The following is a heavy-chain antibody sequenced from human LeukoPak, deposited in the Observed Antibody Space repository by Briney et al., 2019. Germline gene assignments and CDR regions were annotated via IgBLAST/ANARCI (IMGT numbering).Heavy chain of an antibody. CDR2: INPNSDVT. CDR3: AREYYYESSDYYVVLSGAFDI. D-gene: IGHD3-22*01. CDR1: GYTFISYA. V-gene: IGHV1-2*02. Sequence: ASVKVSCKTSGYTFISYAISWVRQAPGQGLEWMGWINPNSDVTNYAQKFQGRVTMTRDTSISTAYMELSSLRSDDTAVYYCAREYYYESSDYYVVLSGAFDIWGQGTMVTVSS. J-gene: IGHJ3*02.